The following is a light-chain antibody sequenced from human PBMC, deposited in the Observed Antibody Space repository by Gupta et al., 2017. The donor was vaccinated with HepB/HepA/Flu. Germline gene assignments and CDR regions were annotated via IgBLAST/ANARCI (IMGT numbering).Light chain of an antibody. J-gene: IGKJ1*01. Sequence: SASVGDTVTITCRASQSVSSYLNWYQQRPGKAPKLVIYSAFSLQSGVPSRFSGSASGTDFSLTISSLQPEDVATYYCQQTYSTPSWTFGQGTKVEIK. CDR2: SAF. V-gene: IGKV1-39*01. CDR1: QSVSSY. CDR3: QQTYSTPSWT.